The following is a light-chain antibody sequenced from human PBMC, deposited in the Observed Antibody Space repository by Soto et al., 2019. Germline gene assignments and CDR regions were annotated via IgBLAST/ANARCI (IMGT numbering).Light chain of an antibody. CDR3: QQYYDTPFT. Sequence: DIVMTQSPDSLAVSLGERATINCKSSQSVLYSSNNKNYLAWYQQKPGHPPKLLIYWASTRESVVPDRFSGSGSGTDCTLTISSLPAGDVAVYYCQQYYDTPFTFGPGTNLEIK. V-gene: IGKV4-1*01. J-gene: IGKJ2*01. CDR2: WAS. CDR1: QSVLYSSNNKNY.